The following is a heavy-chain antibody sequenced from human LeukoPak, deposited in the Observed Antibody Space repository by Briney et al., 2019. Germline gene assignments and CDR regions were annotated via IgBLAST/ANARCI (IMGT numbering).Heavy chain of an antibody. CDR1: GFTFSSYW. CDR2: IKQDGSEK. J-gene: IGHJ4*02. CDR3: ARDLQWLRLTPYFDY. V-gene: IGHV3-7*01. D-gene: IGHD5-12*01. Sequence: HSGGSLRLSCAASGFTFSSYWMSWVRQAPGKGLEWVANIKQDGSEKYCVDSVKGRFTISRDNAKNSLYLQMNSLRAEDTAVYYCARDLQWLRLTPYFDYWGQGTLVTVSS.